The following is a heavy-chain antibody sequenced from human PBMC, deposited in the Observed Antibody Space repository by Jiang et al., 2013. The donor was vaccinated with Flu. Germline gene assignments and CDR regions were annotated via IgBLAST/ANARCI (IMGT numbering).Heavy chain of an antibody. V-gene: IGHV4-39*01. CDR2: IYYSGST. CDR3: ARHSRLQRLFDY. Sequence: GLVKPSETLSLTCTVSGGSISSSSYYWGWIRQPPGKGLEWIGSIYYSGSTYYNPSLKSRVTISVDTSKNQFSLKLSSVTAADTAVYYCARHSRLQRLFDYWGQGTLVTVSS. CDR1: GGSISSSSYY. D-gene: IGHD4-11*01. J-gene: IGHJ4*02.